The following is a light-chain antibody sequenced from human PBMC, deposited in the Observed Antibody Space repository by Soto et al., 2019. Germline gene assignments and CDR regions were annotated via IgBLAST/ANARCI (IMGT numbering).Light chain of an antibody. Sequence: EIVLTQSPGTLSLSPGERATLSCRASQRFSRSFLAWYQQKPGQAPRLLLYGASSRATGIPDRFSGSGSGTDFTLSIASLEPEDFAVYFCQQYATSPITFGQGTRLEIK. CDR2: GAS. J-gene: IGKJ5*01. CDR3: QQYATSPIT. V-gene: IGKV3-20*01. CDR1: QRFSRSF.